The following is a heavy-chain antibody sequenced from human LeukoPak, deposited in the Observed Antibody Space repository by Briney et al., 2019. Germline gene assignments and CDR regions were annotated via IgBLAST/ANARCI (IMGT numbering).Heavy chain of an antibody. CDR1: GGSINKYY. D-gene: IGHD3-9*01. J-gene: IGHJ4*02. Sequence: SETLSLTCTVSGGSINKYYWSWIRQSPGKGLEWLGYVHDSAGTIYNPSLKSRVTIPVGTSKTQFSLKVTSVTTADTAVYYCAKGRKDFDTNLGPFDSWGQGILVTVSS. CDR3: AKGRKDFDTNLGPFDS. CDR2: VHDSAGT. V-gene: IGHV4-59*01.